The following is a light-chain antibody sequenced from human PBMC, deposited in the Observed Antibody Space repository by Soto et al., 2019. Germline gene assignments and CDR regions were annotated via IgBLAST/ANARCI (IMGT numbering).Light chain of an antibody. Sequence: QSALTQPPSASGSPGQSVTISCSGTNNDLGGYTYVSLYQQLPGKAPKLMNYEVNKRPSGIPDPFSGSKSGQTVSLTVSWLQPEDEAEYFCSSYSRSINYDFGTGTKVHRP. J-gene: IGLJ1*01. CDR3: SSYSRSINYD. CDR2: EVN. V-gene: IGLV2-8*01. CDR1: NNDLGGYTY.